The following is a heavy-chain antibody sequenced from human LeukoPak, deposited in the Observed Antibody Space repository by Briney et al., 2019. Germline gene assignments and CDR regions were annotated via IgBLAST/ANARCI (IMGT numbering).Heavy chain of an antibody. Sequence: ASVKVSCKASGYTFTGYYMHWVRQAPGQGLEWMGWINPNSGGTNYAQKFQGRVTMARDTSISTAYMELSRLRSDDTAVYYCASERNYYDTSGYYYAGVDYWGQGTLVTVSS. V-gene: IGHV1-2*02. CDR3: ASERNYYDTSGYYYAGVDY. CDR1: GYTFTGYY. D-gene: IGHD3-22*01. J-gene: IGHJ4*02. CDR2: INPNSGGT.